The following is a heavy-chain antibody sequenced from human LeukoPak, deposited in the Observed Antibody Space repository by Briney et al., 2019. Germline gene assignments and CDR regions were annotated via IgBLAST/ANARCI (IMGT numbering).Heavy chain of an antibody. J-gene: IGHJ3*02. Sequence: GGSLRLSCAASGFTFSSYWMHWVRQAPGKGLVWVSRINSDGSSTSYADSVKGRFTISRDNAKNTLYLQTNSLRAEDTAVYYCARVQGHPPNGLDIWGQGTMVTVFS. CDR1: GFTFSSYW. V-gene: IGHV3-74*01. CDR2: INSDGSST. D-gene: IGHD2-8*01. CDR3: ARVQGHPPNGLDI.